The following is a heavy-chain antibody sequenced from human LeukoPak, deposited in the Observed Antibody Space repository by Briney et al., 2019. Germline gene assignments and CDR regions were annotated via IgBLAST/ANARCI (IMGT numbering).Heavy chain of an antibody. CDR1: GGSISGYY. D-gene: IGHD6-6*01. CDR3: ARGSSSSSEPFDY. V-gene: IGHV4-59*01. J-gene: IGHJ4*02. CDR2: MYYSGST. Sequence: PSETLSLSCTVSGGSISGYYWSWIRQPPGKGLEWIGYMYYSGSTNYNPSLKSRVTISVDTSKNQISLKVGSVTAADTAVYYCARGSSSSSEPFDYWGQGTLVTVSS.